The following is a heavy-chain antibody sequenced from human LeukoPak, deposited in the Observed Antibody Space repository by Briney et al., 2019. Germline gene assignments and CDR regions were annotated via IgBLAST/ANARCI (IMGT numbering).Heavy chain of an antibody. Sequence: ASVKVSCKASGYTFTSYYMHWVRQAPGQGLEWMGIINPSGGSTSYAQKFQGRATMTRDTSTSTVYMGLSSLRSEDTAVYYCARGTGYYDSSGYYLFDYWGQGTLVTVSS. V-gene: IGHV1-46*01. J-gene: IGHJ4*02. D-gene: IGHD3-22*01. CDR2: INPSGGST. CDR1: GYTFTSYY. CDR3: ARGTGYYDSSGYYLFDY.